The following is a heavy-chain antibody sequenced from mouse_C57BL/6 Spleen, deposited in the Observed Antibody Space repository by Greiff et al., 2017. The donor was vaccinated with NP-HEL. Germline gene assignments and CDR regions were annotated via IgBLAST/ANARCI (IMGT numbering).Heavy chain of an antibody. V-gene: IGHV1-55*01. CDR3: AGTETGYYYAMDY. CDR1: GYTFTSYW. J-gene: IGHJ4*01. CDR2: IYPGSGST. Sequence: VQLQQPGAELVKPGASVKMSCKASGYTFTSYWITWVKQRPGQGLEWIGDIYPGSGSTNYNEKFKSKATLTVDTSSSTAYMQLSSLTSEDSAVYYCAGTETGYYYAMDYWGQGTSVTVSS. D-gene: IGHD3-2*01.